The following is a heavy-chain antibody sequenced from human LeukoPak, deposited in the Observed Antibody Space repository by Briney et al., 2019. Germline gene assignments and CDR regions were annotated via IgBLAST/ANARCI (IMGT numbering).Heavy chain of an antibody. J-gene: IGHJ4*02. V-gene: IGHV3-30*18. Sequence: PGGSLRLSCAASGFSFISYGMHGVRQAPGKGLEWVGVITDDGRSKDYADSVKGRFTISRDNSKDTLYLQMNSLRDEDTAVYYCAKRPSDYGDYVSYFDYWGQGTLVIVSS. CDR1: GFSFISYG. CDR3: AKRPSDYGDYVSYFDY. D-gene: IGHD4-17*01. CDR2: ITDDGRSK.